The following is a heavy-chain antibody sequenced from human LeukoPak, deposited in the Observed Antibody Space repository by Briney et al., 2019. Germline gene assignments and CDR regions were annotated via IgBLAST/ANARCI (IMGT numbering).Heavy chain of an antibody. CDR1: GGSISNHF. V-gene: IGHV4-4*07. CDR2: VSTSGST. Sequence: PSETLSLTCTVSGGSISNHFCSWIRQPAGKGLEWIGRVSTSGSTYYNPSLKSRVTMSADTSKNQFSLKLTSMTAADTAVYYCPRGDIVMGGGRNWFDPWGQGTLVTVSS. D-gene: IGHD2-21*01. CDR3: PRGDIVMGGGRNWFDP. J-gene: IGHJ5*02.